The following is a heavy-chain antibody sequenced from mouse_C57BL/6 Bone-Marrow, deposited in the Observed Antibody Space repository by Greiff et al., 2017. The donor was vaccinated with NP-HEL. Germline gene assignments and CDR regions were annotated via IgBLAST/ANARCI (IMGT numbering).Heavy chain of an antibody. J-gene: IGHJ1*03. CDR3: ARRSYYGSSYWYFDV. V-gene: IGHV5-12*01. Sequence: EVQGVESGGGLVQPGGSLKLSCAASGFTFSDYYMYWVRQTPEKRLEWVAYISNGGGSTYYPDTVKGRFTISRDNAKNTLYLQMSRLKSEDTAMYYCARRSYYGSSYWYFDVWGTGTTVTVSS. D-gene: IGHD1-1*01. CDR1: GFTFSDYY. CDR2: ISNGGGST.